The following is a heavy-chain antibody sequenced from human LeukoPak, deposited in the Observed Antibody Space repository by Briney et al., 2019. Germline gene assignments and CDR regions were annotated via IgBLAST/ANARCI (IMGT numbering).Heavy chain of an antibody. CDR1: GGSFSSYY. V-gene: IGHV4-34*01. D-gene: IGHD3-9*01. CDR3: ARKRGDILTGYNFDY. CDR2: INHSGST. J-gene: IGHJ4*02. Sequence: PSETLSLTCAVYGGSFSSYYWSRIRQPPGKGLEWIGEINHSGSTNYNPSLKSRITISVDTSKNQFSLKLTSVTAADTAVYYCARKRGDILTGYNFDYWGQGILVTVSS.